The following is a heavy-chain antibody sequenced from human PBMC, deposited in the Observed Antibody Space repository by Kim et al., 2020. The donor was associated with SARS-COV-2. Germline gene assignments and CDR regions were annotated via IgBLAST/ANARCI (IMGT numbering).Heavy chain of an antibody. CDR1: GFSFGGHA. J-gene: IGHJ4*02. V-gene: IGHV3-49*03. Sequence: GGSLRLSCTTSGFSFGGHAVSWFRQAPGKGLEWVGFIGNSDYARTTETAAAVKGRFTISRDDSKSIAYLQMNSLKTDDTAVYYCSRAAGKQWLVQEFYFDYWGLETLVSVSA. CDR3: SRAAGKQWLVQEFYFDY. CDR2: IGNSDYARTT. D-gene: IGHD6-19*01.